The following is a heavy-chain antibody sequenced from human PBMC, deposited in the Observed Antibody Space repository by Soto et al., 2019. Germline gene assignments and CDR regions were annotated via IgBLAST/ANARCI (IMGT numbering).Heavy chain of an antibody. V-gene: IGHV6-1*01. CDR1: GDSVSSNAAA. Sequence: PSQTLSLTCAISGDSVSSNAAAWSWIRQSPSRGLEWLGRTYYRSKWYNDYAVSVKSRIVINPDTSKNQFSLHLNSVTPEDTAVYYCARGSYDSTWSWGQGTLVTVSS. D-gene: IGHD6-13*01. J-gene: IGHJ5*02. CDR2: TYYRSKWYN. CDR3: ARGSYDSTWS.